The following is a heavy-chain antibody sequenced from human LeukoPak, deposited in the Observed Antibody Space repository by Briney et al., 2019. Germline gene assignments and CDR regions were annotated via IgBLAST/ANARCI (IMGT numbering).Heavy chain of an antibody. CDR2: ISGSGGST. CDR3: AKDIWFGELLGVGY. V-gene: IGHV3-23*01. J-gene: IGHJ4*02. Sequence: PGGSLRLSCAASGFTFSSYAMSWVRQAPGKGLEWVSAISGSGGSTYYADSVKGRLTISRDNSKNTLYLQMNSLRAEDTAVYYCAKDIWFGELLGVGYWGQGTLVTVSS. CDR1: GFTFSSYA. D-gene: IGHD3-10*01.